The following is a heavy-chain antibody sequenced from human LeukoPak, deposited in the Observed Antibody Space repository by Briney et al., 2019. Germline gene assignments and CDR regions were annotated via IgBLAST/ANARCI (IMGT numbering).Heavy chain of an antibody. CDR1: GYTFTGYY. Sequence: GASVKVSCKASGYTFTGYYMHWVRQAPGQGLEWMGWINPNSGGTNYAQKFQGRVPMTRDTAISTAYMELSRLRSDDTAVYYCARDISYFNYDILTGDSNFDYWGQGTLVTVSS. J-gene: IGHJ4*02. D-gene: IGHD3-9*01. CDR2: INPNSGGT. CDR3: ARDISYFNYDILTGDSNFDY. V-gene: IGHV1-2*02.